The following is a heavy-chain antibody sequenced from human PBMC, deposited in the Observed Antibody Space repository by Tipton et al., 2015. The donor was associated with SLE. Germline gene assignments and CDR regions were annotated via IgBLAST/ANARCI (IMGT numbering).Heavy chain of an antibody. CDR2: IYYSGST. J-gene: IGHJ3*02. CDR1: GGSISSHY. Sequence: TLSLTCTVSGGSISSHYWSWIRQPPGKGLEWIGSIYYSGSTYYNPSLKSRVTISVDTSKNQFSLKLSSVTAADTAVYYCARDFAARAFDIWGQGTMVTVSS. D-gene: IGHD3-3*01. V-gene: IGHV4-59*05. CDR3: ARDFAARAFDI.